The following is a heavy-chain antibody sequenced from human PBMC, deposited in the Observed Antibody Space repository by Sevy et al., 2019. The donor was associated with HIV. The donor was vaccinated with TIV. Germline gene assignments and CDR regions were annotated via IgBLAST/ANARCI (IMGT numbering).Heavy chain of an antibody. CDR1: GFTFSNAW. D-gene: IGHD3-16*02. CDR2: IRSISDGGTT. Sequence: GGSLRLSCTASGFTFSNAWMTWVRQAPGKGLEWVGRIRSISDGGTTDYAAPVKERFTISRDDSKNTLSLQMNSLKKEETAVYYCTTGGTFGGVIVDFWGRGTLVTVSS. V-gene: IGHV3-15*01. J-gene: IGHJ4*02. CDR3: TTGGTFGGVIVDF.